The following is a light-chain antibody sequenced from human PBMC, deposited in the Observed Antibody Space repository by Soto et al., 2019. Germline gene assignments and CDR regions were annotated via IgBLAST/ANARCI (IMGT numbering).Light chain of an antibody. V-gene: IGKV3D-15*01. CDR3: QQYNNWPLWT. J-gene: IGKJ1*01. CDR1: QSVGNN. CDR2: GAS. Sequence: EVVMTQSPATLPLSPGGRVTLSCSASQSVGNNLAWYQQRPGQPPRLLIYGASTRDTGVPTRFSGSGSGTEFTLTITSLQSEDFAVYYCQQYNNWPLWTFGQGTKVDIK.